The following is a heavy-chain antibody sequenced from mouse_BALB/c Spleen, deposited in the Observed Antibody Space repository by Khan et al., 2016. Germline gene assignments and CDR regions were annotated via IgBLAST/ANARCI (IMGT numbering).Heavy chain of an antibody. Sequence: QVQLQQSGAELARPGASVKLSCKASGYTFTSYWMQWVKQRPGQGLEWIGAIYPGDGDTRYTQKFKGKATLTADKSYSTAYMQLCSLASEDSAVYYGARRGGCVPCFDWGKGTTLAASS. V-gene: IGHV1-87*01. CDR1: GYTFTSYW. CDR2: IYPGDGDT. J-gene: IGHJ2*01. CDR3: ARRGGCVPCFD.